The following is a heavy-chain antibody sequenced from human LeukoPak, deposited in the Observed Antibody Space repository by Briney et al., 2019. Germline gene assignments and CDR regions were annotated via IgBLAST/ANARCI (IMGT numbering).Heavy chain of an antibody. CDR3: ARFWVGATYFDD. CDR1: GYTFTSYG. V-gene: IGHV1-18*01. Sequence: ASVKVSCKCSGYTFTSYGISWVRQAPGQGLEWVGWISAYNGNTNYAQKLQGRVTMTTDTSTSTAYMELRSLRSDDTAVYDCARFWVGATYFDDWGQGTLVTVSS. D-gene: IGHD1-26*01. J-gene: IGHJ4*02. CDR2: ISAYNGNT.